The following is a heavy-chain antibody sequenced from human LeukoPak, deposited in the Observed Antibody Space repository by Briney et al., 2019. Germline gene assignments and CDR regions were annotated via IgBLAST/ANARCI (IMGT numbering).Heavy chain of an antibody. V-gene: IGHV3-21*05. CDR1: EFTFSSYS. J-gene: IGHJ3*02. CDR3: ARDYSTLAYCGGDCYPDAFDI. CDR2: ISSSSSYI. D-gene: IGHD2-21*02. Sequence: GGSLRLSCAASEFTFSSYSMNWVRQAPGKGLEWVSYISSSSSYIYYADSVKGRFTISRDNAKNSLYLQMNSLRAEDTAVYYCARDYSTLAYCGGDCYPDAFDIWGQGTMVTVSS.